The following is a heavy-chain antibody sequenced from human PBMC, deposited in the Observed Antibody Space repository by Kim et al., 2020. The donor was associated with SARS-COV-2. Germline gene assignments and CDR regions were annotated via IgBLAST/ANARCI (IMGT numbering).Heavy chain of an antibody. CDR2: INSDGSST. J-gene: IGHJ4*02. D-gene: IGHD3-22*01. CDR1: GFTFSSYW. CDR3: AREDYYDSKNLYYFDY. Sequence: GGSLRLSCAASGFTFSSYWMHWVRQAPGKGLVWVSRINSDGSSTSYADSVKGRFTISRDNAKNTLYLQMNSLRAEDTAVYYCAREDYYDSKNLYYFDYWGQGTLVTVSS. V-gene: IGHV3-74*01.